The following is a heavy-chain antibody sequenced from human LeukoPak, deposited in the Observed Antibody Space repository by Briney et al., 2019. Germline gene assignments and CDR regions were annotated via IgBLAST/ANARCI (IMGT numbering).Heavy chain of an antibody. Sequence: PSATLSLTCTVSGGSISSGGYYWSWIRQHPGKGLGWIGYIHYNGNTYYNPSVKSRVTISVDTSKNHFSLKLSSVTAADTAVFYCARGAMGGANWFDPWGQGTLVTVSS. CDR1: GGSISSGGYY. D-gene: IGHD5-18*01. V-gene: IGHV4-31*03. CDR2: IHYNGNT. J-gene: IGHJ5*02. CDR3: ARGAMGGANWFDP.